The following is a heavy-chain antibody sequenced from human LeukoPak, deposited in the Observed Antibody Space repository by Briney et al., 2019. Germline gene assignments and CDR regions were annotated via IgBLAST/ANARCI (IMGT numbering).Heavy chain of an antibody. V-gene: IGHV4-59*01. J-gene: IGHJ4*02. CDR3: ARLDYYHFDY. CDR1: GGSISRYY. CDR2: ISYSGGT. Sequence: PSETLSLTCTVSGGSISRYYRSWIREPPGKGLGWIGYISYSGGTKNTPSLMSRVTISVDTSKNQFSLKLSSATAADTAVYYCARLDYYHFDYWGQGTVVTVSS. D-gene: IGHD3-22*01.